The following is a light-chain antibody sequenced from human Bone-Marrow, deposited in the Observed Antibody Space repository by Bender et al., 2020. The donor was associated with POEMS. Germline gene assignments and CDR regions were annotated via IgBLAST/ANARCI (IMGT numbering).Light chain of an antibody. CDR3: TSFAGSNLWV. Sequence: QSALTQPPSASGSLGQSVTIACTGTSRDIGDYNYVSWYQQRPGQAPRLIIYEVTKRPSGVPHRFSGSKSGNTASLTVSGLQADDEADYYCTSFAGSNLWVFGGGSKLTVL. CDR2: EVT. J-gene: IGLJ3*02. V-gene: IGLV2-8*01. CDR1: SRDIGDYNY.